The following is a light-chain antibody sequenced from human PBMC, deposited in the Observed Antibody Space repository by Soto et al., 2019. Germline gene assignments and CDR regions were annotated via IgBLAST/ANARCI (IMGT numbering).Light chain of an antibody. CDR2: TAS. J-gene: IGKJ5*01. Sequence: DIRLTQSPSFLSASVGDRVTITCRASQDVRSYLAWYQQKPGKPPKLLISTASTLQSGVPSRFSGSGFGTEFTLTISSLQPEDFATYYCQQLNVYPPITFGQGTRLEIK. CDR3: QQLNVYPPIT. CDR1: QDVRSY. V-gene: IGKV1-9*01.